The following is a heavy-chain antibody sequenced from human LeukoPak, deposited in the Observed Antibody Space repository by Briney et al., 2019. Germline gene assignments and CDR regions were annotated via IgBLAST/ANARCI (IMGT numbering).Heavy chain of an antibody. V-gene: IGHV3-30*02. CDR1: GFLFKTFG. Sequence: PGGSLRLSCAASGFLFKTFGMNWVRQSPGKGLEWVALIRYDGNNEYYADSVKGRFTISRDNSNNMLFLQMDSLRAEDTAIYYCAKATGLYGSGSYTDYWGQGTLVTVSS. D-gene: IGHD3-10*01. CDR3: AKATGLYGSGSYTDY. CDR2: IRYDGNNE. J-gene: IGHJ4*02.